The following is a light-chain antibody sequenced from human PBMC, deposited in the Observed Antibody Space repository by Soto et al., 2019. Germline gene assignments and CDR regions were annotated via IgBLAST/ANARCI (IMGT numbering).Light chain of an antibody. CDR1: QSVTTS. CDR3: QQYGWSPIT. Sequence: IGLTHSAGTLSLSQGERVTLSCRASQSVTTSLAWYQHKPGQAPTLLMSGASNRASGVPVRFSGSGSGTDFTLTITRLEPEDFAVYYCQQYGWSPITFGLGTRLAIK. V-gene: IGKV3-20*01. J-gene: IGKJ5*01. CDR2: GAS.